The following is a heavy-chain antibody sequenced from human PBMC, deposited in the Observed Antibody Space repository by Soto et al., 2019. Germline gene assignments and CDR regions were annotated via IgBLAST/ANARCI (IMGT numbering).Heavy chain of an antibody. V-gene: IGHV3-21*01. Sequence: PGGSLRLSCAAAGFIFSSYAMSWVRQAPGKGLEWVSSISSSSNHVYYADSVKGRFTISRDNAKSSLFLQMNSLRTEDTAVYYCARDLPLYTGVFDMWGQGTMVTVSS. CDR3: ARDLPLYTGVFDM. CDR1: GFIFSSYA. J-gene: IGHJ3*02. CDR2: ISSSSNHV. D-gene: IGHD2-2*02.